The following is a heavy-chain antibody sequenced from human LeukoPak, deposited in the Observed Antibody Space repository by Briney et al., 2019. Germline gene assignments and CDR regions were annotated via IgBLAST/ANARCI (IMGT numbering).Heavy chain of an antibody. CDR3: AKDHYYDSSGYYGH. Sequence: GGSLRLSCAASGFTFSSYAMSWVRQAPGKGLEWVSAISGSGGSTYYADSVKGRFTISRDNSKNTLYLQMNSLRAEDTAVYYCAKDHYYDSSGYYGHWGQGTLVTVSP. J-gene: IGHJ4*02. CDR1: GFTFSSYA. V-gene: IGHV3-23*01. D-gene: IGHD3-22*01. CDR2: ISGSGGST.